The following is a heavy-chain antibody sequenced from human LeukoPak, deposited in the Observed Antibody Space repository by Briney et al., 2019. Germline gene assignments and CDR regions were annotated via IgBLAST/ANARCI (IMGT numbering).Heavy chain of an antibody. J-gene: IGHJ4*02. D-gene: IGHD5-12*01. CDR3: ARGGDIVATSYFDY. CDR1: GYSISSGYQ. V-gene: IGHV4-38-2*01. Sequence: PSETLSLTCGVSGYSISSGYQWAWIRQSPGKGLEWIGSIYHSGSAHYNPSLKSRVTISVDTSKNQFSLKLSSVTAADTAVYYCARGGDIVATSYFDYWGQGTLVTVSS. CDR2: IYHSGSA.